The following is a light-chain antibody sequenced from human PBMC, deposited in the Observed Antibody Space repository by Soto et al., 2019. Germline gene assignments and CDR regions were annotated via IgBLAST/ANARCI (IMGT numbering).Light chain of an antibody. V-gene: IGKV1-5*03. CDR2: KAS. Sequence: DIQMTQSPSTLSASVGDRVTITCRASQSISSWLAWYQQKPGKAPRLLIYKASTLEIGVPSRFSGSGSGTEFTLTICSLQPDDVAIYYCQQYNDYSWTFGQGTKVDIK. CDR3: QQYNDYSWT. CDR1: QSISSW. J-gene: IGKJ1*01.